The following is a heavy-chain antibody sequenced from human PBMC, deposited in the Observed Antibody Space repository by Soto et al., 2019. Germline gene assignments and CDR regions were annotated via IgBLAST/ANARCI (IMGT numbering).Heavy chain of an antibody. D-gene: IGHD4-17*01. V-gene: IGHV1-8*01. J-gene: IGHJ4*02. CDR1: GYTFTSYD. CDR3: ARIYGDYGGGYFDY. Sequence: ASVKVSCKASGYTFTSYDINWVRQATGQGLEWMGWMNPNSGNTGYAQKFQGRVTMTRNTSISTAYMELSSLRSEDTAVYYCARIYGDYGGGYFDYWGQGTLVTVSS. CDR2: MNPNSGNT.